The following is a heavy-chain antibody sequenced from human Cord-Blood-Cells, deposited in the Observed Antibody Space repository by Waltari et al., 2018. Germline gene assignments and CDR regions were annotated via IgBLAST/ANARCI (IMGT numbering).Heavy chain of an antibody. CDR3: ARSSSAFDI. CDR2: INQSGST. D-gene: IGHD6-6*01. Sequence: QVQLQQWGAGLLQPSETLSLTSAAYGGSFSGYYWSWIRQPPGKGLEWIGEINQSGSTSCNPSLKNRVTISVDTSKNQFSLKMSAVTAADTAVYCCARSSSAFDIWGQGTMVTVS. J-gene: IGHJ3*02. CDR1: GGSFSGYY. V-gene: IGHV4-34*01.